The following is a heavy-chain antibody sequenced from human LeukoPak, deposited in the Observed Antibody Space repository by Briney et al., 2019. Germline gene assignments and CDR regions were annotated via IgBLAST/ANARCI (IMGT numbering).Heavy chain of an antibody. CDR1: GGSISSYY. D-gene: IGHD6-13*01. CDR2: IYYSGTT. Sequence: RSETLSLTCTVSGGSISSYYWSWIRQPPGKGLEWIGYIYYSGTTNYNPSLESRVTVSVDPSKNQFSLKLSSVTAADTAVYFCARSYSSSFPFDYWGQGTLVTVSS. J-gene: IGHJ4*02. CDR3: ARSYSSSFPFDY. V-gene: IGHV4-59*01.